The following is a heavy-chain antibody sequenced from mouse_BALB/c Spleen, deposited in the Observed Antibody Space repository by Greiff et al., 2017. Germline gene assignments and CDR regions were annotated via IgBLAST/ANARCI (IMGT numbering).Heavy chain of an antibody. CDR2: IDPANGNT. J-gene: IGHJ2*01. D-gene: IGHD1-1*01. Sequence: EVMLVESGAELVKPGASVKLSCTASGFNIKDTYMHWVKQRPEQGLEWIGRIDPANGNTKYDPKFQGKATITADTSSNTAYLQLSSLTSEDTAVYYCARGTTGFDYWGQGTTLTVSS. V-gene: IGHV14-3*02. CDR3: ARGTTGFDY. CDR1: GFNIKDTY.